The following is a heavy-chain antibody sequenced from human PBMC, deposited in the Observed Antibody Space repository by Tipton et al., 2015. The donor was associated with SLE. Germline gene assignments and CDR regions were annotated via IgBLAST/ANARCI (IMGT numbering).Heavy chain of an antibody. CDR3: ARDPVYSASDLATFDY. Sequence: QLVQSGAEVKKPGASVKVSCKASGYTFTSYDISWVRQAPGQGLEWMGWISTYNGDTHYTQSLQGRVTLTTDTSTSTAYMELRSLTSDDTAVYYCARDPVYSASDLATFDYWGQGTLVTVSS. CDR1: GYTFTSYD. V-gene: IGHV1-18*01. CDR2: ISTYNGDT. J-gene: IGHJ4*02. D-gene: IGHD5-12*01.